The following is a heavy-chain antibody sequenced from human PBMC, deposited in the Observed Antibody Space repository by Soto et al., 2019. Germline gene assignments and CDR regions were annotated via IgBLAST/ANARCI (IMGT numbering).Heavy chain of an antibody. CDR2: ISYDGSNK. D-gene: IGHD3-3*01. J-gene: IGHJ4*02. CDR1: GFTFSSYG. V-gene: IGHV3-30*18. CDR3: AKDRRNYDFWGGAFDY. Sequence: HPGGSLRLSCAASGFTFSSYGMHWVRQAPGKGLEWVAVISYDGSNKYYADSVKGRFTISRDNSKNTLYLQMNSLRAEDTAVYYCAKDRRNYDFWGGAFDYWGQGTLVTVSS.